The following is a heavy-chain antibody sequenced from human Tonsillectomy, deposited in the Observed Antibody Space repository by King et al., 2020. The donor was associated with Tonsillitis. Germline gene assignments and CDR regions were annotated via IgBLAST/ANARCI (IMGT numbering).Heavy chain of an antibody. CDR1: GGSISSSSYY. Sequence: LQLQESGPGLVKPSETLSLTCTVSGGSISSSSYYWGWIRQPPGKGLEWIGSIYYSGSTYYNPSLKSRVTISVDTSTNQFSLKLSSVTAADTAVYYCARHRPRSLSSSWYTPYYYYYMDVWGKGTTVTVSS. D-gene: IGHD6-13*01. CDR2: IYYSGST. CDR3: ARHRPRSLSSSWYTPYYYYYMDV. J-gene: IGHJ6*03. V-gene: IGHV4-39*01.